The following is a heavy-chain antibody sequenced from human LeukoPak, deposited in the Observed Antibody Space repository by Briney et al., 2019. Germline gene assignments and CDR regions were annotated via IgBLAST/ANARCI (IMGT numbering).Heavy chain of an antibody. CDR3: ARQRDYSTSLDP. D-gene: IGHD6-6*01. CDR1: GGSFSGYY. Sequence: SETLSLTCAVYGGSFSGYYWSWIRQPPGKGLEWIGYISYSGSTNYNPSLKSRVTILLDTSKGQFSLNLSSVTAADTALYYCARQRDYSTSLDPWGQGTLVTVSS. J-gene: IGHJ5*02. V-gene: IGHV4-59*08. CDR2: ISYSGST.